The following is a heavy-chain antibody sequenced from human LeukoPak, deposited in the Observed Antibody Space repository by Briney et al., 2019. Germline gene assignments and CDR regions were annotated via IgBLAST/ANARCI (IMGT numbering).Heavy chain of an antibody. CDR1: GFTFGDYA. CDR2: IRSKAYGGTT. D-gene: IGHD3-22*01. J-gene: IGHJ4*02. CDR3: AKYYYDTSGYYFVDY. V-gene: IGHV3-49*04. Sequence: GGSLRLSCAASGFTFGDYAMTWVRQAPGKGLEWLGFIRSKAYGGTTDYAASVKGRFTISRDDSKSIAYLEMNSLKSEDTAVYYCAKYYYDTSGYYFVDYWGQGTLVTVSS.